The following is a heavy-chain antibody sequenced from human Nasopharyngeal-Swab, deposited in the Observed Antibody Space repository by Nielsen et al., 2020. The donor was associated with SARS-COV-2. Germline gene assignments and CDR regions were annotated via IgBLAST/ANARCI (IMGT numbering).Heavy chain of an antibody. V-gene: IGHV1-69*13. CDR1: GGTFSSYA. CDR2: IIPIFGTA. Sequence: SVKVSCRASGGTFSSYAISWVRQAPGQGLEWMGGIIPIFGTANYAQKFQGRVTITADESTSAAYMELSSRRSEDTAVYYCATSVTMIVVAHDAFDIWGQGTMVTVSS. J-gene: IGHJ3*02. CDR3: ATSVTMIVVAHDAFDI. D-gene: IGHD3-22*01.